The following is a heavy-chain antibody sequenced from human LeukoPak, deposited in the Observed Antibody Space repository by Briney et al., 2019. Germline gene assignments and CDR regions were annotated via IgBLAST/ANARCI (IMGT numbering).Heavy chain of an antibody. J-gene: IGHJ4*02. CDR2: IIGDGSLI. V-gene: IGHV3-74*01. D-gene: IGHD6-13*01. Sequence: GGSLRLSCAASGFSFSSSWMHWVRQVPGKGPVWVSGIIGDGSLIHYADSVKGRFTVSRDNSKNTLYLQMDSLSAEDTAVYYCAKTVPSSGFAVDYWGQGSLVTVSS. CDR1: GFSFSSSW. CDR3: AKTVPSSGFAVDY.